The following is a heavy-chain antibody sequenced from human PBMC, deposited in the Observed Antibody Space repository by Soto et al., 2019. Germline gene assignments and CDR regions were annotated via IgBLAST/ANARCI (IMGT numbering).Heavy chain of an antibody. CDR3: AGYGSGGLNYYFSGMDV. CDR2: ISYDGSNK. CDR1: GVTCSSYG. Sequence: GVLMRHRYAAAGVTCSSYGMHWVSQAPGKGLEWVAVISYDGSNKYYADSVKGRFTISRDNSKNTLYLQMNSLRAEDTAVYYCAGYGSGGLNYYFSGMDVWGQGTTVTVSS. J-gene: IGHJ6*02. V-gene: IGHV3-30*03. D-gene: IGHD3-10*01.